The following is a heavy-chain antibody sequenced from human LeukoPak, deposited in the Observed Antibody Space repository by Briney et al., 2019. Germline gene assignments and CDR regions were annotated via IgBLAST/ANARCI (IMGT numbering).Heavy chain of an antibody. J-gene: IGHJ6*02. Sequence: PGGSLRLSCAASGFTFSSYAMSWVRQAPGKGLEWVSAISGSGGSTYYADSVKGRFTSSGDNSNNTLYVQMNSLRVEDTAVYYCAKSGGLSGSGRLAMDVWGQGTTVTVSS. D-gene: IGHD3-10*01. CDR3: AKSGGLSGSGRLAMDV. V-gene: IGHV3-23*01. CDR1: GFTFSSYA. CDR2: ISGSGGST.